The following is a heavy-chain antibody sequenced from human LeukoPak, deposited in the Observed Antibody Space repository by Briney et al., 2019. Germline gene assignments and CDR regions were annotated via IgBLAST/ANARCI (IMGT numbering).Heavy chain of an antibody. CDR2: IKQDGSEK. CDR3: ARGLGYYDSSGYYDY. J-gene: IGHJ4*02. Sequence: GGSLRLSCAAPGFTFSSYWMSWVRQAPGKGLEWVANIKQDGSEKYYVDSVKGRFTISRDNAKNSLYLQMNSLRAEDTAVYCCARGLGYYDSSGYYDYWGQGTLVTVSS. V-gene: IGHV3-7*01. CDR1: GFTFSSYW. D-gene: IGHD3-22*01.